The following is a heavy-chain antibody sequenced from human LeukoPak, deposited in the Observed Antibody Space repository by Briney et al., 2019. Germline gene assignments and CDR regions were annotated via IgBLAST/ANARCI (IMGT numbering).Heavy chain of an antibody. D-gene: IGHD2-8*01. CDR3: TCDLDRSDGL. CDR2: IHLHGSER. CDR1: GFTFSNYW. V-gene: IGHV3-7*01. J-gene: IGHJ3*01. Sequence: GGSLRPSCAASGFTFSNYWLSWVRRAPGKGLEWVANIHLHGSERYYLDSVKGRFTISRDNAKNSLYLQMNSLRAEDTAVYYCTCDLDRSDGLWGQGTMVTVSS.